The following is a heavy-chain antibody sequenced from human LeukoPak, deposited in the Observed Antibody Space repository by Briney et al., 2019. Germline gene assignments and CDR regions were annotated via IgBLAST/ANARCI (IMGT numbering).Heavy chain of an antibody. V-gene: IGHV1-2*02. CDR3: ARGFGSSWFDY. J-gene: IGHJ4*02. CDR2: LNPNSGGA. CDR1: GYSFTANY. D-gene: IGHD6-13*01. Sequence: ASVMVSCKASGYSFTANYFRWVRQAPGQGLEWMGWLNPNSGGAKYAQRFQGRVTMTRDTSISTVYMELSSLRSDDTAAYYCARGFGSSWFDYWGQGKLVTVSS.